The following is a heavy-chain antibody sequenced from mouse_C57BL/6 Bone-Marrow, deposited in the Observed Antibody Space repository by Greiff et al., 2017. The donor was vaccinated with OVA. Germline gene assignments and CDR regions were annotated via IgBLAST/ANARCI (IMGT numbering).Heavy chain of an antibody. CDR1: GYTFTSYG. CDR2: IYPRSGNT. Sequence: VKLMESGAELARPGASVKLSCKASGYTFTSYGISWVKQRTGQGLEWIGEIYPRSGNTYYNEKFKGKATLTADKSSSTAYMELRSLTSEDSAVYFCARSYYYGSSFAYWGQGTLVTVSA. J-gene: IGHJ3*01. V-gene: IGHV1-81*01. CDR3: ARSYYYGSSFAY. D-gene: IGHD1-1*01.